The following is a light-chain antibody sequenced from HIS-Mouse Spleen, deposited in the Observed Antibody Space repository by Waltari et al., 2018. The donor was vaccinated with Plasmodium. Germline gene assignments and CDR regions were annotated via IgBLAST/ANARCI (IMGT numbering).Light chain of an antibody. V-gene: IGLV2-11*01. CDR3: CSYAGSYTWV. CDR2: DVR. Sequence: QSALTQPRSVSGSPGQAVNIPCTGTSSDVGGYNLVSWYQQHPGKAPKLMFYDVRKRPSGVPDRFSGSKSGNTASLTISGLQAEDEADYYCCSYAGSYTWVFGGGTKLTVL. J-gene: IGLJ3*02. CDR1: SSDVGGYNL.